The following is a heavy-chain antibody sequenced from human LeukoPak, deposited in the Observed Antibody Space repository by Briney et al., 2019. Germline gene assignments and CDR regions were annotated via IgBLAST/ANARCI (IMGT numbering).Heavy chain of an antibody. D-gene: IGHD3-22*01. J-gene: IGHJ6*03. CDR1: GGSISSHY. CDR3: ARGLQGYDSSGYFRYYYYYYMDV. CDR2: IYYSGST. Sequence: TSETLSLTCTVSGGSISSHYWSWIRQPPGKGLEWIWYIYYSGSTNYNPSLKSRVTISVDTSKNQFSLKLSSVTAADTAVYYCARGLQGYDSSGYFRYYYYYYMDVWGKGTTVTVSS. V-gene: IGHV4-59*11.